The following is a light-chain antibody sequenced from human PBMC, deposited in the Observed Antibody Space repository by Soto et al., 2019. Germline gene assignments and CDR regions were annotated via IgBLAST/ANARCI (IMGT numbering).Light chain of an antibody. V-gene: IGKV1-6*01. CDR2: AAS. CDR3: LLDYAYPRT. CDR1: QDIRRH. J-gene: IGKJ1*01. Sequence: IKMTQSPSSLAASLGDGVTITCRASQDIRRHLGWYQQKPGKAPRLLISAASDLETEVPSRFSGGGYGSDFTLTISGVQPEDFATYYCLLDYAYPRTFGQGTKVDIK.